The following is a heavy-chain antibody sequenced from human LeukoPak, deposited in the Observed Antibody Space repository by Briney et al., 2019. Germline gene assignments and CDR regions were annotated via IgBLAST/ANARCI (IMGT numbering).Heavy chain of an antibody. V-gene: IGHV1-69*13. D-gene: IGHD2-2*01. CDR3: ASRLYCSNTRCRNFPFAY. CDR2: IIPIFGTA. J-gene: IGHJ4*02. CDR1: GGTFSSYA. Sequence: ASVKVSCKASGGTFSSYAINWVRQAPGQGLEWMGGIIPIFGTANYAQKFQDRVTITADESTSTAYMELSSLRSEDKAIYYCASRLYCSNTRCRNFPFAYWGQGTLVTVSS.